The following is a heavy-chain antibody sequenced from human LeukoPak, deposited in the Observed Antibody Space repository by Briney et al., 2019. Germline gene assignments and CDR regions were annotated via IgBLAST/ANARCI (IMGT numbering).Heavy chain of an antibody. CDR2: LYSGGST. J-gene: IGHJ4*02. Sequence: GGSLRLSCVASGFTVSRNFMNWVRQAPGKGLEWVSVLYSGGSTYYADSVKGRFTISRDNSKNTLYLQMNSLRAEDTAVYYCAKDPRVATIEIFNYWGQGTLVTVSS. D-gene: IGHD5-12*01. CDR3: AKDPRVATIEIFNY. CDR1: GFTVSRNF. V-gene: IGHV3-66*01.